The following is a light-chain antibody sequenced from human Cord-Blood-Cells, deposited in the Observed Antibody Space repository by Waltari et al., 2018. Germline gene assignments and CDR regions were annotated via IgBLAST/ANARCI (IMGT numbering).Light chain of an antibody. CDR1: SSAVGGYTY. Sequence: QSALTHPPSAPGSPGHSVTLSCTGPSSAVGGYTYVPWYQQHPGKAPKLMIYEVSKRPSGVPDRFSGSKSGNTASLTVSGLQAEDEADYYCSSYAGSNNYVFGTGTKVTVL. J-gene: IGLJ1*01. CDR3: SSYAGSNNYV. V-gene: IGLV2-8*01. CDR2: EVS.